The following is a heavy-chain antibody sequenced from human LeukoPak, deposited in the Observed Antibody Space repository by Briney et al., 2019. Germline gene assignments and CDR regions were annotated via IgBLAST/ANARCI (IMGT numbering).Heavy chain of an antibody. D-gene: IGHD3-22*01. J-gene: IGHJ6*03. V-gene: IGHV1-69*13. CDR2: IIPIFRTA. Sequence: GASVKVSCKASGGTFSSYAISWVRQAPGQGLEWMGGIIPIFRTASYAQKFQGRVTITADESTSTAYMELSSLRSEDTAVYYCARSSVKGGYAYYYYYYMDVWGKGTTVTVSS. CDR1: GGTFSSYA. CDR3: ARSSVKGGYAYYYYYYMDV.